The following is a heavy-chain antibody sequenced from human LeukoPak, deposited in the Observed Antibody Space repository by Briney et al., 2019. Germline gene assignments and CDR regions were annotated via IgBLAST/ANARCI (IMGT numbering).Heavy chain of an antibody. V-gene: IGHV3-23*01. CDR2: ISGSGGST. CDR3: ARDSPRYYYYGMDV. J-gene: IGHJ6*02. CDR1: GFTFSSYA. Sequence: PGGSLRLSCAASGFTFSSYAMSWVRQAPGKELEWVSAISGSGGSTYYADSVKGRFTISRDNSKNTLYLQMNSLRAEDTAVYYCARDSPRYYYYGMDVWGQGTTVTVSS.